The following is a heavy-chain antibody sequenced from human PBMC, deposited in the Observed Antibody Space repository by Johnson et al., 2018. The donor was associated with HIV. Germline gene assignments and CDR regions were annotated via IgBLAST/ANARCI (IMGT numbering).Heavy chain of an antibody. CDR1: GITVSSNY. D-gene: IGHD3-10*01. CDR2: IFSVGNT. V-gene: IGHV3-66*02. J-gene: IGHJ3*02. CDR3: AKDSSVLLCFDI. Sequence: VESGGGLVQPGGSLRLSCAASGITVSSNYMNWVRQAPGKGLEWVALIFSVGNTDYADSVKGRFTISRDNSNNMVYLQMDSLRAEDTAVYYCAKDSSVLLCFDIWGQGTMVTVSS.